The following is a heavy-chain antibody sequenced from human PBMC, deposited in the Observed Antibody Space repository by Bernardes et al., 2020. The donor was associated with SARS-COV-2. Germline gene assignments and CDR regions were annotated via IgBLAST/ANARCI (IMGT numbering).Heavy chain of an antibody. J-gene: IGHJ3*02. D-gene: IGHD3-22*01. CDR3: ARLAFYDSSGYFVGAFDI. Sequence: SNTLQVTCTFSGGPIRSDYWSWMQKRPGKGLEWIGYISYSGITNYNPSLKSRVPISSDTSKNQFSLKLSAVTAADTAVYYCARLAFYDSSGYFVGAFDIWGQGTMVTVSS. CDR1: GGPIRSDY. V-gene: IGHV4-59*07. CDR2: ISYSGIT.